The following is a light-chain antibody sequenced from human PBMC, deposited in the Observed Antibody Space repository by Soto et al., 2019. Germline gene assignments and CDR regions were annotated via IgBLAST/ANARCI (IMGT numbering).Light chain of an antibody. CDR3: QQYNNWPPLT. Sequence: EIVLTQSPATLSVSPGDRVTLSCRASQNIDNNLAWYQQRPGQPPRLLLYGASTRANGIPARFSGSGSGTEFTLTISSLQSEDFAVYCCQQYNNWPPLTFGGGTKVEIK. CDR1: QNIDNN. V-gene: IGKV3D-15*01. J-gene: IGKJ4*01. CDR2: GAS.